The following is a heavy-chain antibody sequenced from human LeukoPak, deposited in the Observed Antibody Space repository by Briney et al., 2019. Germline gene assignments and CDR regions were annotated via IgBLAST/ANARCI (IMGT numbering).Heavy chain of an antibody. Sequence: PGGSLRLSCAASGFTFSSYGMHWVRQAPGKGLEWVAVISYDGSNKYYADSVKGRFTISRDNSKNTLYLQMNSLRAEDTAVYYCAKDMSWGGPPFDYWGQGTLVTVSS. J-gene: IGHJ4*02. D-gene: IGHD3-16*01. CDR1: GFTFSSYG. CDR3: AKDMSWGGPPFDY. CDR2: ISYDGSNK. V-gene: IGHV3-30*18.